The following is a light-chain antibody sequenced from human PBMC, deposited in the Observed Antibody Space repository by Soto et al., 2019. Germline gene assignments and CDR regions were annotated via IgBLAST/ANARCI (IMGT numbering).Light chain of an antibody. Sequence: QSVLAQPVSVSGSPGQSITISCTGTSSDVGGYDFVSWYQQHPGKAPKLMISDVSNRPSGGSNRFSGSKSGNTASLTISGLQAEDEADYYCSSYTSSKTCVFGTGTKLTVL. CDR3: SSYTSSKTCV. V-gene: IGLV2-14*01. J-gene: IGLJ1*01. CDR1: SSDVGGYDF. CDR2: DVS.